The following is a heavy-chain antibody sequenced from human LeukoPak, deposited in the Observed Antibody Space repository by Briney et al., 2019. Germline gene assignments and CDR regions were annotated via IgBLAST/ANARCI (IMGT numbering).Heavy chain of an antibody. CDR3: AHRLVDYGDFDNWFDP. J-gene: IGHJ5*02. CDR2: IYWDDDK. V-gene: IGHV2-5*02. D-gene: IGHD4-17*01. CDR1: GFSLSTGGVG. Sequence: SGPTLVKPTQPLTLTCTFSGFSLSTGGVGVGWIRQPPGKALEWLALIYWDDDKRYSPSLKSRLTITKDTSKNQVVLTMTNMDPVDTATYYCAHRLVDYGDFDNWFDPWGQGTLVTVSS.